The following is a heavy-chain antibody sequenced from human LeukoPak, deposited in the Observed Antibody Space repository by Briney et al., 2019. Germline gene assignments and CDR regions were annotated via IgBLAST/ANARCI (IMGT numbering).Heavy chain of an antibody. CDR1: RGSISSGGHY. Sequence: SETLSLTCNVSRGSISSGGHYWSWIRRRPGRGLEWMGYTYFTGSTYYNPSLQSRLIISADTSMAQFSLRLRSVTAADTAVYYCARVSFTYGPLDSWGPGILVTVSS. CDR3: ARVSFTYGPLDS. V-gene: IGHV4-31*03. J-gene: IGHJ4*02. CDR2: TYFTGST. D-gene: IGHD4-17*01.